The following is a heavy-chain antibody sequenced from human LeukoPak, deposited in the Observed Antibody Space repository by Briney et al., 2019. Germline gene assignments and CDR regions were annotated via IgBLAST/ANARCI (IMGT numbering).Heavy chain of an antibody. V-gene: IGHV3-48*02. J-gene: IGHJ3*02. CDR2: ISGSGDTI. CDR3: SRRLGI. CDR1: GFTFRTYD. Sequence: GGSLRLSCAVSGFTFRTYDMNWVRQAPGKGLEWVSYISGSGDTIYYADSVKGRFTISRDNAKNSLFLQMNNLRDEDTALNYCSRRLGIWGQGTMVTVSS.